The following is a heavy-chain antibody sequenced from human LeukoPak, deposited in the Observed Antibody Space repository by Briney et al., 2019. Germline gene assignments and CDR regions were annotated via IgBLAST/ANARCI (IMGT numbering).Heavy chain of an antibody. V-gene: IGHV4-61*02. CDR1: GGSISSSSYY. D-gene: IGHD3-10*01. Sequence: SETLSLTCTVSGGSISSSSYYWGWIRQPAGKGLEWIGRIYTSGSTNYNPSLKSRVTMSVDTSKNQFSLKLSSVTAADTAVYYCARAVWGGSGSYWDWFDPWGQGTLVTVSS. CDR3: ARAVWGGSGSYWDWFDP. J-gene: IGHJ5*02. CDR2: IYTSGST.